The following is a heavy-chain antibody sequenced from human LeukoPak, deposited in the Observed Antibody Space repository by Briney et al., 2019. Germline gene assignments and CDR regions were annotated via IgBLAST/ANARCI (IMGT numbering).Heavy chain of an antibody. CDR3: ARSATVFQNWFDP. CDR1: GFTFNSYT. V-gene: IGHV3-30-3*01. D-gene: IGHD4-17*01. CDR2: VSYDGNNK. J-gene: IGHJ5*02. Sequence: GGSLRHSCAASGFTFNSYTMHWVHQAPGKGLEWVAVVSYDGNNKYYADSVQGRFTVSRDSFKNSLYLQMNSLRAEDTAVYYCARSATVFQNWFDPWGQGTLVTVSS.